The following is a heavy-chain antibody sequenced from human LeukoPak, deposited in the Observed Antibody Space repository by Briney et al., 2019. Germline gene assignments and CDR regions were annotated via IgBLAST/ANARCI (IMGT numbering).Heavy chain of an antibody. D-gene: IGHD6-13*01. CDR3: ARALYWSSWTLVFDY. CDR1: GGSISSSNW. Sequence: PSETLSLTCAVSGGSISSSNWWSWVRQPPGKGLEWIGEIYHSGSTNYNPSLKSRVTISVDKSKSQFSLKLNSVTAADTAVYYCARALYWSSWTLVFDYWGQGTLVTVSS. V-gene: IGHV4-4*02. CDR2: IYHSGST. J-gene: IGHJ4*02.